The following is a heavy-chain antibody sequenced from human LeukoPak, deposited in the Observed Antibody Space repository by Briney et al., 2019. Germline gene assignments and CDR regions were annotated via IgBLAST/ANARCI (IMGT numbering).Heavy chain of an antibody. V-gene: IGHV4-34*01. D-gene: IGHD3-10*01. J-gene: IGHJ4*02. CDR3: ARIHHYYGSGSYYKLNDY. Sequence: PSETLSLTCAVYGGSFSGYYWSWIRQPPGKGLECIGEINHSGSTNYNPSLKSRVTISVDTSRNQFSLKLSSVTAADTAVYYCARIHHYYGSGSYYKLNDYWGQGTLVTVSS. CDR2: INHSGST. CDR1: GGSFSGYY.